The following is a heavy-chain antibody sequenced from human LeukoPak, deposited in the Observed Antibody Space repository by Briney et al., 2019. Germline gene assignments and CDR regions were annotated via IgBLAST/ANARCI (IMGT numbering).Heavy chain of an antibody. V-gene: IGHV1-2*02. J-gene: IGHJ5*02. Sequence: GASVKVSCEASGYSFTGYYIHWMRQAPGQGLEWMGWINPKNGATVYAQAFQGRVTLTRDTSTSTAYMQVNSLRSGDTAVYYCARDRLLSGSHWFDPWGQGTPVTVSS. CDR2: INPKNGAT. CDR1: GYSFTGYY. D-gene: IGHD1-1*01. CDR3: ARDRLLSGSHWFDP.